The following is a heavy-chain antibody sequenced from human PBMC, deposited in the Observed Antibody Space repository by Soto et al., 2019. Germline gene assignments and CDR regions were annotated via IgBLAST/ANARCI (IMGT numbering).Heavy chain of an antibody. CDR3: AREGAYMATPQAGAFDI. CDR1: GGTFSSYT. D-gene: IGHD5-12*01. V-gene: IGHV1-69*04. J-gene: IGHJ3*02. CDR2: IIPILGIA. Sequence: SVKVSCKASGGTFSSYTISWVRQAPGQGLEWMGRIIPILGIANYAQKFQGRVTITADKSTSTAYMELSSLRSEDTAVYYCAREGAYMATPQAGAFDIWGQGTMVTVSS.